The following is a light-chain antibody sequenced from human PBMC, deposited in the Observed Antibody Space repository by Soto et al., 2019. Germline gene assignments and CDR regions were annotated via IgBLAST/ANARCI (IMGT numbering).Light chain of an antibody. CDR2: WAS. V-gene: IGKV4-1*01. CDR1: QSVLDTSSISNC. Sequence: IVLTQSPDSLAMPLGVKATINCSSTQSVLDTSSISNCLGWYQQKPGQPPKALIYWASTREFGVPDRFSGSGSGTDFTLTISSLQAGDVAVYYCQQYYRSPWTFGQGTKVDIK. CDR3: QQYYRSPWT. J-gene: IGKJ1*01.